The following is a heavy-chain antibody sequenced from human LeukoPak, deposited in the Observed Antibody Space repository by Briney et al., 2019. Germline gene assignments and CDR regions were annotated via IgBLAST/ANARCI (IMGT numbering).Heavy chain of an antibody. V-gene: IGHV3-23*01. J-gene: IGHJ4*02. Sequence: GGSLRLSCAASGFTFSSYAMTWVRQAPGKGLEWVSGISGSGSGTYCADSVKGRFTISRDNSKTTLYLQMNSLRAEDPALYYCVKYTGNSILVRFDYWGQGTLVTVSS. CDR3: VKYTGNSILVRFDY. CDR1: GFTFSSYA. D-gene: IGHD4-23*01. CDR2: ISGSGSGT.